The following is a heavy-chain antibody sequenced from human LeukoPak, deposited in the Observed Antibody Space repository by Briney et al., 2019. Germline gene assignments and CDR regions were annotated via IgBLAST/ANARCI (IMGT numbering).Heavy chain of an antibody. V-gene: IGHV4-39*07. Sequence: SETLSLTCTVSVGSISSSSYYWGWIRQPPGKGLEWIGSIYYSRSTYYNPSLKSRVTISVDTSKNQFSLKLSSLTAADTAVYYCARDCSSTSCYDYWGQGTLVTVSS. D-gene: IGHD2-2*01. CDR1: VGSISSSSYY. J-gene: IGHJ4*02. CDR3: ARDCSSTSCYDY. CDR2: IYYSRST.